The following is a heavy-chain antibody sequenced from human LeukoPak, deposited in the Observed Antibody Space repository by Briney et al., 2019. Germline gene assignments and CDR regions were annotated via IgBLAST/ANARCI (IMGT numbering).Heavy chain of an antibody. CDR1: GFTFDDYA. CDR3: AKAVTGNFDY. CDR2: ISGSGVST. J-gene: IGHJ4*02. D-gene: IGHD6-19*01. V-gene: IGHV3-23*01. Sequence: GGSLRLSCAASGFTFDDYAMSWVRQAPGKGLEWVSTISGSGVSTYYADSVKGRFIISRDNSKNTLYLQMNSLRAEDTAVYYCAKAVTGNFDYWGQGALVTVSS.